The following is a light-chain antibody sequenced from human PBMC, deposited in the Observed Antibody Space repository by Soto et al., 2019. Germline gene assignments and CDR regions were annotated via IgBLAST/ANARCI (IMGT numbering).Light chain of an antibody. CDR3: QQYGSSGT. CDR2: NAS. CDR1: QSVSTF. Sequence: EILFTQSPGPLSFSPGERAILSLRASQSVSTFLAWFQQKPGQPPRLLIYNASNRTTGIPARFSGSGSGTDFTLTISSLEPEDFAVYYCQQYGSSGTFGQGTKVDIK. V-gene: IGKV3-11*01. J-gene: IGKJ1*01.